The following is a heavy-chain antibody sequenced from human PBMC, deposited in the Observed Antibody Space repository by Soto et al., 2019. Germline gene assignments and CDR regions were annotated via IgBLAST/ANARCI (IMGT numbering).Heavy chain of an antibody. V-gene: IGHV4-30-4*08. CDR1: GGSIKSCYYR. J-gene: IGHJ4*02. CDR3: VREERIAVPHLDY. Sequence: PSETLSLTCTVSGGSIKSCYYRWSWTPQSPAKGRDGIGYINNSGTSFYNPTLRGRVTVTLDTSRRQFSLTLASVTAADTVVYYCVREERIAVPHLDYWGQGIPVTVSS. D-gene: IGHD6-6*01. CDR2: INNSGTS.